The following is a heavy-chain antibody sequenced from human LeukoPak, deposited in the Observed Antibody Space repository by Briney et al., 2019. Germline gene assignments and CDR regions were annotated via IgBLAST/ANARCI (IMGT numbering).Heavy chain of an antibody. Sequence: GGSLRLSCAASGFTFDDYAMHWVRQAPGKGLEWVSGISWNSGSMGYADSVKGRFTISRDNAKNSLYLQMNSLRAEDTALYYCAKGGTDAYSGYDFFDYWGQGTLVTVSS. CDR2: ISWNSGSM. CDR1: GFTFDDYA. CDR3: AKGGTDAYSGYDFFDY. V-gene: IGHV3-9*01. J-gene: IGHJ4*02. D-gene: IGHD5-12*01.